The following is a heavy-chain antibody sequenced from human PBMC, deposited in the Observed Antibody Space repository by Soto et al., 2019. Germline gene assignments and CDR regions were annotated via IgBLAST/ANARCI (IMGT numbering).Heavy chain of an antibody. Sequence: QVELVQSGAEVKKPGSLVKVSCKASGDTVCKFLINWVRQAPGQGPEWMGGIIPMFGTTNYERKFRGRVTITAYESTTTAYMELGSLQTEDTAVYYCAREIGYGVCSAALLDWGQGTLVNVS. CDR2: IIPMFGTT. D-gene: IGHD5-12*01. J-gene: IGHJ4*02. CDR3: AREIGYGVCSAALLD. V-gene: IGHV1-69*01. CDR1: GDTVCKFL.